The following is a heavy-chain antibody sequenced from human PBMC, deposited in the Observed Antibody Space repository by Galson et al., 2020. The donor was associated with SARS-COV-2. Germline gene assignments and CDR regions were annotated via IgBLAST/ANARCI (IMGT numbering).Heavy chain of an antibody. Sequence: ESGPTLVKPTQTLTLTCTFSGFSLSTSGVGVGWIRQPPGEALEWLALIYWNDDKHYTPSLKSRLIITKDTSKNQVVLTLTNVDPVDTATYYCARTSTTSYYETSGYFHWGQGTLVTVSS. CDR3: ARTSTTSYYETSGYFH. V-gene: IGHV2-5*01. D-gene: IGHD3-22*01. CDR1: GFSLSTSGVG. J-gene: IGHJ4*02. CDR2: IYWNDDK.